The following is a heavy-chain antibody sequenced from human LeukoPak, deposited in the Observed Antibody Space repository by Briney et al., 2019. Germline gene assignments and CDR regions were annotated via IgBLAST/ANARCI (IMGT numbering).Heavy chain of an antibody. J-gene: IGHJ4*02. CDR3: ASGAQSDY. V-gene: IGHV3-48*03. Sequence: GGSLRLSFAASGFPFNSYEMNWLRQAPGKGLERDSYISSSGSPTYYADSVKGRFTISRDNAKNSLYLQMNSLSAEDTALYYCASGAQSDYWGQGTLVTVST. CDR1: GFPFNSYE. D-gene: IGHD1-26*01. CDR2: ISSSGSPT.